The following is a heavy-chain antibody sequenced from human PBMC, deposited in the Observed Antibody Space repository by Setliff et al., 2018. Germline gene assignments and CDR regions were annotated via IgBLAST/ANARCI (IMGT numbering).Heavy chain of an antibody. CDR1: GFTFTTYW. D-gene: IGHD3-9*01. CDR2: INQDGSEK. Sequence: PGGSLRLSCGASGFTFTTYWMSWVRQAPGKGLEWVANINQDGSEKFFVDSVKGRFTISRDNAKNSLYLQMNSLRTEDTGVYYCARDAAYFDILTGTNYLDPWGQGTLVTVSS. V-gene: IGHV3-7*03. CDR3: ARDAAYFDILTGTNYLDP. J-gene: IGHJ5*02.